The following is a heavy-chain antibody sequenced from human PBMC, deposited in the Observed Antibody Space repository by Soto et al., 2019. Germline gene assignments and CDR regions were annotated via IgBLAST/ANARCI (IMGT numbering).Heavy chain of an antibody. V-gene: IGHV4-39*01. J-gene: IGHJ4*02. CDR1: GGSVSSCCNY. CDR2: IHNSGST. Sequence: QLQLQESGPGLVKPSETLSLTCTVSGGSVSSCCNYWGWVRQPPGKGLEWIGSIHNSGSTSYNPSLRSRVTISVDTPKNQFSLTLTSVTAADTAVYYCARGLSSPSATGIWGQGILVTVSS. CDR3: ARGLSSPSATGI. D-gene: IGHD6-6*01.